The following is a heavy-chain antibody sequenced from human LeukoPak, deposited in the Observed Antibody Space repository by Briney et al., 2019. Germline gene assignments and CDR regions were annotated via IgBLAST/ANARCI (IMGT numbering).Heavy chain of an antibody. CDR2: INHSGST. Sequence: SETLSLTCAVYGGSFSGYYWSWIRRPPGKGLEWIGEINHSGSTNYNPSLKSRVTISVDTSKNQFSLKLSSVTAADTAVYYCARGRSITIFGVVMSPHDYWGQGTLVTVSS. CDR3: ARGRSITIFGVVMSPHDY. CDR1: GGSFSGYY. J-gene: IGHJ4*02. V-gene: IGHV4-34*01. D-gene: IGHD3-3*01.